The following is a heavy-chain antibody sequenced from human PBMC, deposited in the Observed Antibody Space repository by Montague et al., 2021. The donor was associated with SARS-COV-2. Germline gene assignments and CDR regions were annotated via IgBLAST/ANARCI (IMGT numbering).Heavy chain of an antibody. CDR1: GGSISSTTNF. V-gene: IGHV4-39*07. CDR2: IFFRGTT. D-gene: IGHD3-10*01. CDR3: AIPMVRGFSRAFDI. Sequence: SETLSLTCAVSGGSISSTTNFWAWLRQPPGKEPERIGSIFFRGTTYSNPSLKSRVTISVDTSKNQFSLKLSSVTAADTAVYYCAIPMVRGFSRAFDIWGQGTMVTVSS. J-gene: IGHJ3*02.